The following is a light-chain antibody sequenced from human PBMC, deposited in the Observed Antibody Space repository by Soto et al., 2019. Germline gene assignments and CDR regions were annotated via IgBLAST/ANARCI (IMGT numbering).Light chain of an antibody. CDR2: SVS. CDR1: QSISGSY. J-gene: IGKJ1*01. V-gene: IGKV3-20*01. CDR3: QQYGPSPRT. Sequence: EIVLTQSPGTLSLSPGERATLSCRASQSISGSYLAWYQQKPGQAPRLLIYSVSNRATGIPDRFSGSGSRTDFTLSISRLEPEDFAVYFGQQYGPSPRTFGQGTKLEI.